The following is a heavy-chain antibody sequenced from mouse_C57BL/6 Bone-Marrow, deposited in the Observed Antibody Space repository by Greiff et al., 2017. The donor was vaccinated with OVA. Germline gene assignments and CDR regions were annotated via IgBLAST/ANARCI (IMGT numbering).Heavy chain of an antibody. CDR3: AFYYYGSSYDAMDY. Sequence: EVQLQQSGAELVKPGASVKLSCTASGFNIKDYYMHWVKQRTEQGLEWIGRIDPEDGDTKYAPKFQGKATITADTSSNTAYLQLSSLTSEDTAVYYSAFYYYGSSYDAMDYWGQGTSVTVSS. CDR1: GFNIKDYY. CDR2: IDPEDGDT. V-gene: IGHV14-2*01. J-gene: IGHJ4*01. D-gene: IGHD1-1*01.